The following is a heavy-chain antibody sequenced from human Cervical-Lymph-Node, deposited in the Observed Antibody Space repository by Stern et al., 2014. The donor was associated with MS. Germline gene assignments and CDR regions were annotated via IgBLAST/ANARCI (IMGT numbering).Heavy chain of an antibody. CDR3: ARQSIAAASNWFDP. Sequence: QLVESGPGLVKPSETLSLTCTVSGGSISSSSYYWGWIRQPPGKGLEWIGSIYYSGSTYYNPSLKSRVTIYVDPSTNPFSLKLSSVTAADTAVYYCARQSIAAASNWFDPWGQGTLVTVSS. D-gene: IGHD6-13*01. V-gene: IGHV4-39*01. CDR2: IYYSGST. J-gene: IGHJ5*02. CDR1: GGSISSSSYY.